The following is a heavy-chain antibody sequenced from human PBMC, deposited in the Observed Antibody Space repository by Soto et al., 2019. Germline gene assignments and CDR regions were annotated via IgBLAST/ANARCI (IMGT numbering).Heavy chain of an antibody. CDR1: GESISSSSYY. CDR2: IYYSGRT. Sequence: RSLTCIVSGESISSSSYYWGWIRQPPGKGLEWIGSIYYSGRTYYNPSFKSRVTISIDTSKNQFSLKLSSVTATDTAVYYCARQRTTVVTQAYFDHWGQGALVTVSS. J-gene: IGHJ4*02. CDR3: ARQRTTVVTQAYFDH. V-gene: IGHV4-39*01. D-gene: IGHD2-21*02.